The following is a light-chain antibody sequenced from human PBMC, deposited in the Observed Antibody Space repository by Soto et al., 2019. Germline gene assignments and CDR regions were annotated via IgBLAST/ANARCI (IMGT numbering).Light chain of an antibody. CDR3: QLHTTYPRP. Sequence: DIQMTQSPSAMSAAVGDRVTITCRASQDIGYHLGWFQQKPGKAPKRLIYSASSLDSGVPSRFSATGSGTEFTFTISSLHPEDFATYYCQLHTTYPRPFGQGTKVDI. CDR1: QDIGYH. V-gene: IGKV1-17*03. J-gene: IGKJ1*01. CDR2: SAS.